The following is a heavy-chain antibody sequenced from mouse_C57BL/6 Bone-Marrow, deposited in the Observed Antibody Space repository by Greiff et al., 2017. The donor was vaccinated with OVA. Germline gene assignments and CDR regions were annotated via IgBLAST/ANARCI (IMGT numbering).Heavy chain of an antibody. Sequence: VKLMESGPGLVQPSQSLSITCTVSGFSLTSYGVHWVRQSPGKGLEWLGVIWSGGSTDYNAAFISRLSISKDNSKSQVFFKMNSLQADDTAIYYCARNRANWDGYFDYWGQGTTLTVSS. V-gene: IGHV2-2*01. D-gene: IGHD4-1*01. CDR1: GFSLTSYG. J-gene: IGHJ2*01. CDR2: IWSGGST. CDR3: ARNRANWDGYFDY.